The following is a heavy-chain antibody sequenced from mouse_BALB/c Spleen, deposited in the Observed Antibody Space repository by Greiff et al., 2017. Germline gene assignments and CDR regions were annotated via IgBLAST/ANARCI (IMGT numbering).Heavy chain of an antibody. CDR2: IYPGDGDT. D-gene: IGHD2-1*01. CDR1: GYAFSSYW. CDR3: ARYYGNYLYAMDY. V-gene: IGHV1-80*01. Sequence: QVQLKQSGAELVRPGSSVKISCKASGYAFSSYWMNWVKQRPGQGLEWIGQIYPGDGDTNYNGKFKGKATLTADKSSSTAYMQLSSLTSEDSAVYFCARYYGNYLYAMDYWGQGTSVTVSS. J-gene: IGHJ4*01.